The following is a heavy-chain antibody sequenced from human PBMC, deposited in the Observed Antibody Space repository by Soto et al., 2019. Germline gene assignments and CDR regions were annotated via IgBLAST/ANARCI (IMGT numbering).Heavy chain of an antibody. CDR1: GGSISSYY. V-gene: IGHV4-59*01. Sequence: PSETLSLTCTVSGGSISSYYWSWIRQPPGKGLEWIGYIYYSGSTNYNPSLKSRVTISVDTSKNQFSLKLSSVTAADTAVYYCARVGSSWYRGYYYYGMDVWGQGTTVTVSS. CDR3: ARVGSSWYRGYYYYGMDV. J-gene: IGHJ6*02. CDR2: IYYSGST. D-gene: IGHD6-13*01.